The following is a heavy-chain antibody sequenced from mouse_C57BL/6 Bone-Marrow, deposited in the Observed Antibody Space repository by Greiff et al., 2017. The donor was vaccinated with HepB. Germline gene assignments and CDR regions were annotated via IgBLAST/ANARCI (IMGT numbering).Heavy chain of an antibody. CDR2: IHPNSGST. D-gene: IGHD1-1*01. J-gene: IGHJ2*01. Sequence: QVHVKQPGAELVKPGASVKLSCKASGYTFTSYWMHWVKQRPGQGLEWIGMIHPNSGSTNYNEKFKSKATLTVDKSSSTAYMQLSSLTSEDSAVYYCARGGYYYGSSLFDYWGQGTTLTVSS. V-gene: IGHV1-64*01. CDR1: GYTFTSYW. CDR3: ARGGYYYGSSLFDY.